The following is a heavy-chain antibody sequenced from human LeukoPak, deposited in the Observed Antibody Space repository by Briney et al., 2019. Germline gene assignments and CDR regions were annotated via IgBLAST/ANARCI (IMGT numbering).Heavy chain of an antibody. D-gene: IGHD3-9*01. CDR1: GGSFSGYY. CDR2: INHSGST. J-gene: IGHJ3*02. Sequence: PSETLSLTCAVYGGSFSGYYWSWLPQPPGKGLEWIGEINHSGSTNYNPSLKSRVTISVDTSKNQFSLKLSSVTAADTAVYYCARKVGRILTGTRGAFDIWGQGTMVTVSS. V-gene: IGHV4-34*01. CDR3: ARKVGRILTGTRGAFDI.